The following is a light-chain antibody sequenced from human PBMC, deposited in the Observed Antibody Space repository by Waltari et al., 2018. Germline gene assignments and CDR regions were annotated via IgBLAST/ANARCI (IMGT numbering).Light chain of an antibody. V-gene: IGLV2-14*01. CDR3: SSYTSGSIVV. J-gene: IGLJ1*01. Sequence: QSALTQPASVSGSPGQSITISCTGTSSDVGGYDFVSWYQPHPGKAPKLIIYEGSNRPSGFSHRFFGSKSGSTASLTISGLQAEDEADYYCSSYTSGSIVVFGTGTKVTVL. CDR1: SSDVGGYDF. CDR2: EGS.